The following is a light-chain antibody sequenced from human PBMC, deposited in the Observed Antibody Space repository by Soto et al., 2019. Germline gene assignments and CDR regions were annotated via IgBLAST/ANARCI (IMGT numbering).Light chain of an antibody. J-gene: IGKJ2*01. V-gene: IGKV1-39*01. CDR2: GAS. CDR1: QSIITY. Sequence: DIQMTQSPSSLSASIGDRVTITCRASQSIITYLNWYQQKDGNAPKLLIHGASNLESGVPSRFSVSGSGTDFTLTISGLQPEDFASYYCQQSYSSPPEYTFGQGTKLEIK. CDR3: QQSYSSPPEYT.